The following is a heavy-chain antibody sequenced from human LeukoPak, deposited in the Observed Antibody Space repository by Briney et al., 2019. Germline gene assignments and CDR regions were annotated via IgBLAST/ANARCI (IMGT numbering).Heavy chain of an antibody. Sequence: GGSLRLSCAASGFTFSSYAMHWVRQAPGKGLEWVAVISYDGSNKYYADSVKGRFTVSRDNSKNTLYLQMNSLRAEDTAVYYCARDKEWATVTWNDYWGQGTLVTVSS. CDR3: ARDKEWATVTWNDY. J-gene: IGHJ4*02. CDR1: GFTFSSYA. V-gene: IGHV3-30-3*01. CDR2: ISYDGSNK. D-gene: IGHD4-17*01.